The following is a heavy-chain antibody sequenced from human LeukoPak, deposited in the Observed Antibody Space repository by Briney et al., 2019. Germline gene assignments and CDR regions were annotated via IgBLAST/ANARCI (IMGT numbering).Heavy chain of an antibody. CDR1: GFTFSTYW. D-gene: IGHD1-14*01. Sequence: GGSLRLSCTASGFTFSTYWMSWVRQAPGQGLDWVANIKPDGSEQYYVDSVRGRFTVSRDNAKNSLYLQMSSLSAEDTAVYYCARDNNAAFDIWGLGTMVTVSS. J-gene: IGHJ3*02. CDR2: IKPDGSEQ. CDR3: ARDNNAAFDI. V-gene: IGHV3-7*04.